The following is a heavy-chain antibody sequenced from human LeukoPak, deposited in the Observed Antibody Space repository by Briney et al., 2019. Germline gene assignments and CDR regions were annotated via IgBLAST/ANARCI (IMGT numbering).Heavy chain of an antibody. CDR2: ISVYNGNT. CDR3: ARDRRHVTTIVPAHDAFDI. CDR1: GYTFTSHG. Sequence: ASVKVSCKASGYTFTSHGISWVRQAPGQGPEWMGWISVYNGNTNYAQKLQGRVTMTTDTSTSTAYMELRSLRSDDTAVYYCARDRRHVTTIVPAHDAFDIWGQGTMVTVSS. V-gene: IGHV1-18*01. D-gene: IGHD3-22*01. J-gene: IGHJ3*02.